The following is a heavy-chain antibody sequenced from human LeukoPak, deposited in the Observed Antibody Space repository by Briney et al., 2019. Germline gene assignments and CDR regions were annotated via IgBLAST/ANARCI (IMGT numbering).Heavy chain of an antibody. CDR1: GYSISSGYY. D-gene: IGHD4-17*01. J-gene: IGHJ4*02. V-gene: IGHV4-38-2*02. CDR2: IYHSGST. CDR3: ASSITVSTDY. Sequence: SETLSLTCTVSGYSISSGYYWGWIRQPPGEGLAWIGSIYHSGSTYYNPSLKSRVTMSVDTSKNQFSLKLRSVTAADTAVYYCASSITVSTDYWGQGILVTVSS.